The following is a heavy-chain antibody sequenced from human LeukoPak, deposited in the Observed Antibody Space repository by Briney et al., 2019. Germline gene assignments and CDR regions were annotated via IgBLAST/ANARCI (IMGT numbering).Heavy chain of an antibody. J-gene: IGHJ1*01. V-gene: IGHV3-48*02. D-gene: IGHD6-19*01. CDR2: ISSSISTL. CDR3: ARNEQWLDPEYFQH. CDR1: GFIFSTYS. Sequence: GGSLRLSCAASGFIFSTYSMNWVRQAPGKGLEWVSYISSSISTLYYADSVKGRFTISRDNAKNSLYLQMNSLRDEDTGVYYCARNEQWLDPEYFQHWGQGTLVTVSS.